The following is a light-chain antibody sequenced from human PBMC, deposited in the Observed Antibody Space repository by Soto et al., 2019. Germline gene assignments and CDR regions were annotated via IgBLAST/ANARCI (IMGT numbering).Light chain of an antibody. V-gene: IGLV2-8*01. J-gene: IGLJ1*01. Sequence: QSVLTHPPSASWSPGHSVSISCTGTSSDVGGYSYVSWYQQHPGKAPKLMIYEVNKRPSGVPDRFSGSKSGNTASLTVSGLQAEDEADYYCSSYAGSSNVFGTGTKVTVL. CDR1: SSDVGGYSY. CDR2: EVN. CDR3: SSYAGSSNV.